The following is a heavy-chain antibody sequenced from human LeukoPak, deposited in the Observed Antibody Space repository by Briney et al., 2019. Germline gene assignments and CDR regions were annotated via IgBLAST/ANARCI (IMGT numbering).Heavy chain of an antibody. CDR1: GFSISIYA. Sequence: GGSLRLSCAASGFSISIYAMTWVRRAPGKGLEWVSSITGSGAGTSYADSVKGRFTISRDNSRNTLYLQMNSLRAEDTAIYYCAKDPNGDYVGAFDYWGPGTLVTVSS. CDR2: ITGSGAGT. D-gene: IGHD4-17*01. CDR3: AKDPNGDYVGAFDY. V-gene: IGHV3-23*01. J-gene: IGHJ4*02.